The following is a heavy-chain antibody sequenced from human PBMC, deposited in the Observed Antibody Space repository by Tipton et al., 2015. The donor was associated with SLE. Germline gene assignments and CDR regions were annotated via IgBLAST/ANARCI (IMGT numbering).Heavy chain of an antibody. J-gene: IGHJ3*02. Sequence: TLSLTCAAYGGSFSGYYWSWIRQPPGKGLEWIGEINPSGSTNYNPSLKGRVTISVDTSKNQFSLKLSSVTAADTAVYYCARGPGNLGDAFDIWGQGTMVTVSS. CDR1: GGSFSGYY. V-gene: IGHV4-34*01. CDR2: INPSGST. CDR3: ARGPGNLGDAFDI. D-gene: IGHD4-23*01.